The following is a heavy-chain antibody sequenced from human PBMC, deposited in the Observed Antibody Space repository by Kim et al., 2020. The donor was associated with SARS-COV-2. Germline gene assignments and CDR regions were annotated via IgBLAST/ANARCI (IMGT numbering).Heavy chain of an antibody. V-gene: IGHV3-21*01. D-gene: IGHD3-22*01. J-gene: IGHJ5*02. CDR2: ISSSSSYI. CDR3: ARDVVSGYSNWFDP. Sequence: GGSLRLSCAASGFTFSSYSMNWVRQAPGKGLEWVSSISSSSSYIYYADSVKGRFTISRDNAKNSLYLQMNSLRAEDTAVYYCARDVVSGYSNWFDPWGQGTLVTVSS. CDR1: GFTFSSYS.